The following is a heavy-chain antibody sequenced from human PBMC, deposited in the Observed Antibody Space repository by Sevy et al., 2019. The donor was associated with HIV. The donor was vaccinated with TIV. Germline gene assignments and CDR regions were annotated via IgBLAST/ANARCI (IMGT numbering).Heavy chain of an antibody. V-gene: IGHV3-33*06. D-gene: IGHD5-12*01. Sequence: GGSLRLSCAASGFTFSNYAMHWVRQAPGKGLAWVALIWYDGSKIFYADSVMGRFTISRDNSESTLYLQMNSLRAEDTALYHCAKGGPNSGYDYYFDYWGQGTLVTVSS. CDR3: AKGGPNSGYDYYFDY. J-gene: IGHJ4*02. CDR1: GFTFSNYA. CDR2: IWYDGSKI.